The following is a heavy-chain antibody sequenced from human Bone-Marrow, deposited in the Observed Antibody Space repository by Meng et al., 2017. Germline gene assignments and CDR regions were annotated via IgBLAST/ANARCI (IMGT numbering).Heavy chain of an antibody. CDR2: INSDGSST. V-gene: IGHV3-74*01. Sequence: GESLKISCAASGFTFSSYAMSWVRQAPGKGLVWVSRINSDGSSTSYADSVKGRFTISRDNAKNTLYLQMNSLRAEDTAVYYCARDLNYWYFDLWGRGTLVTVSS. J-gene: IGHJ2*01. CDR1: GFTFSSYA. CDR3: ARDLNYWYFDL.